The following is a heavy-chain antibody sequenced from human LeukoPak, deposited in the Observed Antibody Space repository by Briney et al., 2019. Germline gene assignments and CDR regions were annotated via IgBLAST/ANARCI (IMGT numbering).Heavy chain of an antibody. V-gene: IGHV3-74*01. CDR2: INSDGSST. Sequence: PGGSLRLSCAASGFTFSSYWMHWVRQAPGKGLVWVSRINSDGSSTSYADSVKGRFTISRDNAKNTLYLQMNSLRAEDTAVYYCARLRRLDLSLGRRYYFDYWGQGTLVTVSS. D-gene: IGHD3-16*01. CDR3: ARLRRLDLSLGRRYYFDY. J-gene: IGHJ4*02. CDR1: GFTFSSYW.